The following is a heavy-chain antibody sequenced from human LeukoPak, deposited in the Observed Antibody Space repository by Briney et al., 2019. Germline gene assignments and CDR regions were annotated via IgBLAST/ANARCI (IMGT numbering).Heavy chain of an antibody. Sequence: KASGTLSLTCAVSGGPISSSNWWSWVRQPPGKGLEWIGEIYHSGSTNYNPSLKSRVTISVDTSKNQFSLKLSSVTAADTAVYYCARTSTTNAFDIWGQGTMVTVSS. J-gene: IGHJ3*02. D-gene: IGHD2/OR15-2a*01. V-gene: IGHV4-4*02. CDR2: IYHSGST. CDR1: GGPISSSNW. CDR3: ARTSTTNAFDI.